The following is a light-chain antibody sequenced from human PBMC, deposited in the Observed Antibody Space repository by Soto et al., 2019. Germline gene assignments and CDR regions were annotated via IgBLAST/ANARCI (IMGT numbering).Light chain of an antibody. CDR3: QQYNSYPWT. CDR1: QSISSW. J-gene: IGKJ1*01. CDR2: KAS. Sequence: DIQMTQSPSTLSASVGDRVTIPCRASQSISSWLAWYQQKPGKAPKLLIYKASSLASGVPSRFSGSGAGTEFTITISSLQPDDFSTSYSQQYNSYPWTFGQGTKVDI. V-gene: IGKV1-5*03.